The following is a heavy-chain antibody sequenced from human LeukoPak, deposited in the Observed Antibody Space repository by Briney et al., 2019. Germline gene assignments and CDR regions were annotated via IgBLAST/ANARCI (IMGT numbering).Heavy chain of an antibody. J-gene: IGHJ4*02. V-gene: IGHV4-4*07. CDR2: IYSSGST. D-gene: IGHD3-22*01. Sequence: SETLSLTCTVSGGSINNYYWSWIRQPAGKGLEWIGLIYSSGSTSYNPSLKSRVTMSVDTSKKQFSLRLSSVTAADTAVYYCARTPIYYFDNSGYYNWGQGTLVTVPS. CDR1: GGSINNYY. CDR3: ARTPIYYFDNSGYYN.